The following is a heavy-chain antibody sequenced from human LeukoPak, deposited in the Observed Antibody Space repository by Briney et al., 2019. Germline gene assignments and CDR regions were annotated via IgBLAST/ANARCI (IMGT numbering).Heavy chain of an antibody. CDR3: AGEDSGSYGLVDY. V-gene: IGHV3-7*01. J-gene: IGHJ4*02. CDR1: GFTFSSYW. CDR2: IKQDGGEK. D-gene: IGHD1-26*01. Sequence: GGSLRLSCAASGFTFSSYWMGWVRQAPGKGLEGVANIKQDGGEKYYVDSVKGRFTISRDNAKNSLYLQMNSLRAEDTAVYYCAGEDSGSYGLVDYWGQGTLVTVSS.